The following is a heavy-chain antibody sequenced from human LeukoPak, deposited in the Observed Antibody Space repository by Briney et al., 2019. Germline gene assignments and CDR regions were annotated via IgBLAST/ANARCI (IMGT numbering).Heavy chain of an antibody. CDR2: IYHSGST. D-gene: IGHD2-2*01. CDR1: GGSISSGGYY. J-gene: IGHJ4*02. Sequence: SETLSLTCTVSGGSISSGGYYWSWIRQPPGKGLEWIGYIYHSGSTYYNPSLKSRVTISVDRSKNQFSLKLSSVTAADTAVYYWARENMSIGEQKQDIVVVPAAGGYFDYWGQGTLVTVSS. V-gene: IGHV4-30-2*01. CDR3: ARENMSIGEQKQDIVVVPAAGGYFDY.